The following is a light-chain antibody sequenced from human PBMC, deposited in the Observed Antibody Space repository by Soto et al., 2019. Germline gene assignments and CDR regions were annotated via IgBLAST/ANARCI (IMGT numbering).Light chain of an antibody. Sequence: QSVLTQPPSVSGAPGQRVTISCTGSSANIGAGFDVHWYQQLPGTAPELLIYGNNNRPSGVPDRFSGSKSGTSASLAITGLQAEDEADYYCQSYDGSLSGYVFGTGTEVTVL. CDR3: QSYDGSLSGYV. V-gene: IGLV1-40*01. CDR1: SANIGAGFD. CDR2: GNN. J-gene: IGLJ1*01.